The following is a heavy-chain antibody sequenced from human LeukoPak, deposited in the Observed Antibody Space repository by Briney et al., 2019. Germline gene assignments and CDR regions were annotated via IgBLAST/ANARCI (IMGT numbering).Heavy chain of an antibody. CDR2: ISYDGSNK. Sequence: SGGSLRLSCAASGFTFSSYAMHWVRQAPGKGLEWVAVISYDGSNKYYADSVKGRFTISRDKSKNTLYLQMNSLRAEDTAVYYCARVYYYYGMDVWGQGTTVTVSS. CDR3: ARVYYYYGMDV. J-gene: IGHJ6*02. V-gene: IGHV3-30-3*01. CDR1: GFTFSSYA.